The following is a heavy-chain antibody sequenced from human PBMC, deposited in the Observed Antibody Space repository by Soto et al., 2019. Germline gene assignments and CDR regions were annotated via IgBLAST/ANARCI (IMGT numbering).Heavy chain of an antibody. CDR3: ARDDSDYGADYYYYMDV. J-gene: IGHJ6*03. Sequence: GGSLRLSCAASGFTFSSYWMSWVRQAPGKGLEWVANIKQDGSEKYYVDSVKGRFTISRDNAKNSLYLQMNSLRAEDTAVYYCARDDSDYGADYYYYMDVWGKGTTVTVSS. CDR1: GFTFSSYW. CDR2: IKQDGSEK. V-gene: IGHV3-7*01. D-gene: IGHD4-17*01.